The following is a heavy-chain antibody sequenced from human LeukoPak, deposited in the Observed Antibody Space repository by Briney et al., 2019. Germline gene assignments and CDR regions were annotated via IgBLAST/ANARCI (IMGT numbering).Heavy chain of an antibody. CDR1: GFTFSSYG. J-gene: IGHJ5*02. D-gene: IGHD6-13*01. Sequence: GGTLRLSCAASGFTFSSYGMSWVRQAPGKGLEWVSAISGSGGSTYYADSVKGRFTISRDNSKNTLYLQMNSLRAEDTAVYYCAKDPPKYSSSWSNWFDPWGQGTLVTVSS. CDR2: ISGSGGST. CDR3: AKDPPKYSSSWSNWFDP. V-gene: IGHV3-23*01.